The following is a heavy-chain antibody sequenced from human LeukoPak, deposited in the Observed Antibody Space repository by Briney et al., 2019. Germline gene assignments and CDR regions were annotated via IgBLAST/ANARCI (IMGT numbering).Heavy chain of an antibody. Sequence: GGSLRLSCQASGFTFSDFGMHWVRQAPGKGLEWVSAISGSGGSTYYADSVKGRFTISRDNSKNTLYLQMNSLRAEDTAVYYCAKVRKAVAGIVPYYYMDVWGKGTTVTVSS. CDR2: ISGSGGST. CDR1: GFTFSDFG. J-gene: IGHJ6*03. V-gene: IGHV3-23*01. CDR3: AKVRKAVAGIVPYYYMDV. D-gene: IGHD6-19*01.